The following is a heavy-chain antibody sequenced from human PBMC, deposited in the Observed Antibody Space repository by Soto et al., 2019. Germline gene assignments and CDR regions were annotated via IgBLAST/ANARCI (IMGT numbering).Heavy chain of an antibody. V-gene: IGHV1-2*04. CDR2: INPNSGTT. J-gene: IGHJ6*02. CDR1: GYTFTDYY. CDR3: ARVPRGVYYGMDV. D-gene: IGHD3-10*01. Sequence: QVQLVQSGAEVKKPGASVKVSCKASGYTFTDYYMHWVRQAPGQRLEWMGWINPNSGTTNYAQKFQGWVTMTRDTYITTVYMEVSRLRSDDTAVYYGARVPRGVYYGMDVWGQGTAVTVSS.